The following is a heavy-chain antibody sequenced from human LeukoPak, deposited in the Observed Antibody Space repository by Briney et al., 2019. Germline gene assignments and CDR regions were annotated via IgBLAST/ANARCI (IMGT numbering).Heavy chain of an antibody. CDR2: MNPNSGNT. D-gene: IGHD2-2*01. J-gene: IGHJ3*02. CDR1: GYTFTSYD. Sequence: ASVKVSCKASGYTFTSYDINWVRQATGQGLEWMGWMNPNSGNTGYAQKFQGRVTMTRNTSISTAYMELSSLRSEDTAVYYCAREDIVVVPAAKAMDAFDIWGQGTMVTVSS. V-gene: IGHV1-8*01. CDR3: AREDIVVVPAAKAMDAFDI.